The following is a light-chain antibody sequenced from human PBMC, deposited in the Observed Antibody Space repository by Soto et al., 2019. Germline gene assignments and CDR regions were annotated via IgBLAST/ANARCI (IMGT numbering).Light chain of an antibody. CDR2: DAS. V-gene: IGKV3-20*01. CDR3: HHYGYGADT. J-gene: IGKJ2*01. CDR1: ETVGSNY. Sequence: EVVLTQSPGTLSLSPGEKATLSCRASETVGSNYLAWYQQQPGQSPRLLIFDASTRATGIPDRFSGSGSGTEFSLTISRLEPEDAPVYFCHHYGYGADTFGQGTKLEI.